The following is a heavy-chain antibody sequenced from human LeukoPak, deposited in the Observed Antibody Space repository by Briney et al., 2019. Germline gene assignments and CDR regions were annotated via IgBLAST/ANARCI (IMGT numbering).Heavy chain of an antibody. Sequence: ASVKVSCKASGYTFTSYGISWVRQAPGQGLEWMGWISAYNGNTDYAQKLQGRVTMTTDTSTSTAYVELRSLRSDDTAVYYCAMRRSGYPFDYWGQGTLVTVSS. J-gene: IGHJ4*02. CDR1: GYTFTSYG. CDR2: ISAYNGNT. CDR3: AMRRSGYPFDY. D-gene: IGHD3-22*01. V-gene: IGHV1-18*01.